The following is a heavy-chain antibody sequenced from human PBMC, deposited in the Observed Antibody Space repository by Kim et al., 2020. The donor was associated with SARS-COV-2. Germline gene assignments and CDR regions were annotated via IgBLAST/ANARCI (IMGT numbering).Heavy chain of an antibody. CDR3: AKDLAVAEQFDY. CDR2: IWYDGSNK. J-gene: IGHJ4*02. CDR1: GFTFSSYG. Sequence: GESLRLSCAASGFTFSSYGMHWVRQAPGKGLEWVAVIWYDGSNKYYAASVKGRFTISRDNSKNTLYLQMNSLRAEDTAVYYCAKDLAVAEQFDYWVQGTL. D-gene: IGHD6-19*01. V-gene: IGHV3-33*06.